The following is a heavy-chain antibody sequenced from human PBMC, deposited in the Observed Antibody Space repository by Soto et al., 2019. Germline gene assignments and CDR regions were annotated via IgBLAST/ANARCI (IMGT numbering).Heavy chain of an antibody. J-gene: IGHJ4*02. Sequence: QVQLVQSGAEVKKPGSSVKVSCKASGGIFSSYAISWLRQAPGQGLEWMGAVIPILGQAYYAQDLQDRVSITADVSTRTTYMELSSLRSEDTAVYFCARVGGIGAPPGTDYWGQGTLVTVSS. D-gene: IGHD6-6*01. CDR2: VIPILGQA. CDR3: ARVGGIGAPPGTDY. CDR1: GGIFSSYA. V-gene: IGHV1-69*01.